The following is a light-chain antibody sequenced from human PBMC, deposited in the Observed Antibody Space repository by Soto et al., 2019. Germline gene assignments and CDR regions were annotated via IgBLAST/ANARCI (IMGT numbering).Light chain of an antibody. CDR2: AAS. CDR3: PQDYNYPRT. J-gene: IGKJ1*01. CDR1: QGIRTE. V-gene: IGKV1-6*02. Sequence: AIQMTQSPSSLSASVGDRVTITCRASQGIRTELGWYQQRPGEAPKLLIYAASTLQSGVPSRFSGSGSGTDFTLTISSLQPEDFATYYCPQDYNYPRTFGQGTKVEIK.